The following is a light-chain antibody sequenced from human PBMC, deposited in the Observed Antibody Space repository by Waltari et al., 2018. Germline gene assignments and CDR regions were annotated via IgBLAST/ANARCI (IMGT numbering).Light chain of an antibody. CDR2: DVS. Sequence: QAALTQPPSVSGSPGQSVTISCPGTSSDIGGYNYVYWYQQHPGKAPKLMIYDVSKRPSGVSDRFSGSKSGNTASLTISGLQAEDEADYYCSSYAGSNTWVFGGGTRLTVL. CDR1: SSDIGGYNY. J-gene: IGLJ2*01. V-gene: IGLV2-11*01. CDR3: SSYAGSNTWV.